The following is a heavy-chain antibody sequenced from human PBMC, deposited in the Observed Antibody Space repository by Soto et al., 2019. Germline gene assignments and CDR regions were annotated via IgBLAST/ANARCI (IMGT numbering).Heavy chain of an antibody. Sequence: QVQLVQSGAEVKKPGSSVKVSCKASGGTFSSYAISWVRQAPGQGLEWMGGIIPIFGTANYAQKFQGRVTITAEESTSTAYMELSSLRSEDTAVYYCATSPDYYDSSGYQPGPRSAPDYWGQGTLVTVSS. V-gene: IGHV1-69*12. D-gene: IGHD3-22*01. CDR3: ATSPDYYDSSGYQPGPRSAPDY. CDR1: GGTFSSYA. CDR2: IIPIFGTA. J-gene: IGHJ4*02.